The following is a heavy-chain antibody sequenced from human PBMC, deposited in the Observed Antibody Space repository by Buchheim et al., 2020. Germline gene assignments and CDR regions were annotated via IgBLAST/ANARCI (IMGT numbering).Heavy chain of an antibody. J-gene: IGHJ6*02. CDR3: AYTGWNHASHYYYGMDV. CDR2: ISYDGSNK. D-gene: IGHD1-1*01. Sequence: QVQLVESGGGVVQPGRSLRLSCAASGFTFSSYAMHWVRQAPGKGLEWVAVISYDGSNKYYADSVKGRFTISRDNSKNTLYLQMNSLRAEDTAVYYCAYTGWNHASHYYYGMDVWGQGTT. CDR1: GFTFSSYA. V-gene: IGHV3-30-3*01.